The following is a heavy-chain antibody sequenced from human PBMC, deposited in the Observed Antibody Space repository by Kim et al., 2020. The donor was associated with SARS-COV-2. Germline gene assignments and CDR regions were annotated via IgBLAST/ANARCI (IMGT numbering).Heavy chain of an antibody. D-gene: IGHD6-19*01. CDR1: GFTFSNAW. Sequence: GGSLRLSCAASGFTFSNAWMSWVCQAPGKGLEWVGRIKSKTDGGTTDYAAPVKGRFTISRDDSKNTLDLQMNSLKTEDTAVYYCTTVRAVAALWSDAFDIWGQGTMVT. J-gene: IGHJ3*02. CDR2: IKSKTDGGTT. CDR3: TTVRAVAALWSDAFDI. V-gene: IGHV3-15*01.